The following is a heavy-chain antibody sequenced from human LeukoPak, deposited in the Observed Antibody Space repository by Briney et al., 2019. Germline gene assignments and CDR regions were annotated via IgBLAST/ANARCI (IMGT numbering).Heavy chain of an antibody. CDR2: INHSGST. D-gene: IGHD4-11*01. CDR1: GGSFSGYY. J-gene: IGHJ5*02. Sequence: SETLSLTCAVYGGSFSGYYWSWIRQPPGKGLEWIGEINHSGSTNYNPSLKSRVTISVDTSKNQFSLKLSSVTAADTAVYYCARDGRTVTYNWFDPWGQGTLVTVSS. CDR3: ARDGRTVTYNWFDP. V-gene: IGHV4-34*01.